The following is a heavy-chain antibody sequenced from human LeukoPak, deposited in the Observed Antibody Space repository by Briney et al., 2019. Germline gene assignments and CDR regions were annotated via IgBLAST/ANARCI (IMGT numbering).Heavy chain of an antibody. V-gene: IGHV4-61*08. D-gene: IGHD6-13*01. CDR2: IYYSGST. J-gene: IGHJ6*03. Sequence: PSETLSLTCTISGGSISSSDYYWGWIRQPPGKGLEWIGYIYYSGSTNYNPSLKSRVTISVDMSKNQFSLKLSSVTAADTAVYYCAREIAAAGTSGFYYYMDVWGKGTTVTVSS. CDR3: AREIAAAGTSGFYYYMDV. CDR1: GGSISSSDYY.